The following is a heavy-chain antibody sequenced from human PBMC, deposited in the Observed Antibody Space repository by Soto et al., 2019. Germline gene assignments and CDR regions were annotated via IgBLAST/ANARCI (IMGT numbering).Heavy chain of an antibody. CDR3: ARGLYSFDY. V-gene: IGHV3-13*01. Sequence: PGGSLRLSCAASGFTFSTYDMHWVRQATGKGLEWVSTIGNTGDTYYPVSVKGRFTISRENAKNSLYLQMNSLRAGDTAVYYCARGLYSFDYWGQGTLVTVSS. CDR2: IGNTGDT. CDR1: GFTFSTYD. J-gene: IGHJ4*02.